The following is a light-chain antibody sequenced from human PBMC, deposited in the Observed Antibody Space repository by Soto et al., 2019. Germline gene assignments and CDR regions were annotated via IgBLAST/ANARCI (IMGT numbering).Light chain of an antibody. CDR1: SSDIRAGSA. CDR3: QSFDSSLNVVV. Sequence: QSVLTQTPSVSGAPGQRVSISCTGSSSDIRAGSAVNWYQQLPGAAPKLLIYGNFNRPSGVPDRFSGSKSGTSASLAITGLQAEDEGDYYCQSFDSSLNVVVFGGGTELTVL. V-gene: IGLV1-40*01. J-gene: IGLJ3*02. CDR2: GNF.